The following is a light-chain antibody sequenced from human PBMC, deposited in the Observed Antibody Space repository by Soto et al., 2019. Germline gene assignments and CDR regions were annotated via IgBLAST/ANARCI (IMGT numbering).Light chain of an antibody. V-gene: IGKV3-11*01. CDR1: QSVSIY. CDR3: QQRSNWPLT. CDR2: DAS. J-gene: IGKJ4*01. Sequence: EIVLTQSPATLSSSPGERATLSCRASQSVSIYLAWYQQKPGQAPRLLIYDASNRASDIPARFSGSGSETDFTLTISSLEPEDFAIYYCQQRSNWPLTFGGGTKVDI.